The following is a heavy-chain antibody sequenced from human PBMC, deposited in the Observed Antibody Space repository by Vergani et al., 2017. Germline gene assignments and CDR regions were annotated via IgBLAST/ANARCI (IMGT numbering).Heavy chain of an antibody. Sequence: QVQLVQSGAEVKKPGASVKVSCRVSGYTPSELSIHWVGRPPGKGLLGWGGFDPEDGEKIDAQKSQGRVTMNEDTSTDTAYMELSSLRSEDTAVYYCATDSTRFSELRFLEWLSLRGDRGMDVWGQGTTVTVSS. V-gene: IGHV1-24*01. J-gene: IGHJ6*02. CDR2: FDPEDGEK. CDR1: GYTPSELS. CDR3: ATDSTRFSELRFLEWLSLRGDRGMDV. D-gene: IGHD3-3*01.